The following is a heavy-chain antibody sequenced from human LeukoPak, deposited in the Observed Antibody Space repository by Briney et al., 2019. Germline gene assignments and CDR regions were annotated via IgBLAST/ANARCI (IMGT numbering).Heavy chain of an antibody. D-gene: IGHD2-2*03. CDR1: GYSFTSYW. CDR3: ARAGMDIVIVPAAMQAYYYGMDV. Sequence: GEFLRISCKGSGYSFTSYWINWVRQMPGKGVEWMGRIDPSDSYTNSSPSLQGHVTISADKSISTAYLQWSSLKASDTAIYYCARAGMDIVIVPAAMQAYYYGMDVWGKGTTVTVSS. V-gene: IGHV5-10-1*01. CDR2: IDPSDSYT. J-gene: IGHJ6*04.